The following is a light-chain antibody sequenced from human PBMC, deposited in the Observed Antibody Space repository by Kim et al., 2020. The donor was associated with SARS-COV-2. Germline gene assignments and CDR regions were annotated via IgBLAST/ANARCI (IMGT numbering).Light chain of an antibody. V-gene: IGLV2-23*02. Sequence: PGQSITVSCTRTSSDVGNYNLVSWYQQHPGKAPKLMIYDVTKRPSGVSNRCSGSKAGNTASLTISGLQAEDEADYYCCSYAGSRNVFGGGTQLTVL. CDR2: DVT. CDR3: CSYAGSRNV. J-gene: IGLJ7*01. CDR1: SSDVGNYNL.